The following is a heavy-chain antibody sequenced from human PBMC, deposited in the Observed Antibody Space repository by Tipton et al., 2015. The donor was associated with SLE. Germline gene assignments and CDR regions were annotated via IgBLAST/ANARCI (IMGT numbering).Heavy chain of an antibody. D-gene: IGHD3-10*01. CDR3: AGDDYASGIT. CDR1: EFTFRSYW. V-gene: IGHV3-7*01. Sequence: GTSEFTFRSYWMIWVRQPPGKGLEWVANINQDGSEKYYVDSVKGRFTISRDNAKSSLYLQMNSLTVEDTAVYFCAGDDYASGITWGQGTLVTVSS. J-gene: IGHJ5*02. CDR2: INQDGSEK.